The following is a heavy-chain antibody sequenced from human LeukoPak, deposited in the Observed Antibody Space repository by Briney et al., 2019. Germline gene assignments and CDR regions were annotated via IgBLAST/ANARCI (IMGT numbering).Heavy chain of an antibody. J-gene: IGHJ5*02. Sequence: GGSLRLSCAASGFTFSSYSMNWVRQAPGKGLEWVSSISSSSSYIYYADPVKGRFTISRDNAKNSLYLQMNSLRAEDTAVYYCARSRDASWFDPWGQGTLVTVSS. V-gene: IGHV3-21*01. CDR1: GFTFSSYS. CDR2: ISSSSSYI. CDR3: ARSRDASWFDP. D-gene: IGHD2-21*02.